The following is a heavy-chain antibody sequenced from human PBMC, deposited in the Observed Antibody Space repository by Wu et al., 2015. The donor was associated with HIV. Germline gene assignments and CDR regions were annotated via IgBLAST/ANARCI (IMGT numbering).Heavy chain of an antibody. CDR2: IIPIFTTA. CDR3: AREGGYQLLWWYFDL. V-gene: IGHV1-69*13. Sequence: QVQLVQSGAEVKKPGSSVKVSCKASGGTFSSYAINWVRQAPGQGLEWMGRIIPIFTTANYAQKFQGRVTITADESTSTAYMELSSLRSEDTAVYYCAREGGYQLLWWYFDLWGRGTLVTVSS. CDR1: GGTFSSYA. D-gene: IGHD2-2*01. J-gene: IGHJ2*01.